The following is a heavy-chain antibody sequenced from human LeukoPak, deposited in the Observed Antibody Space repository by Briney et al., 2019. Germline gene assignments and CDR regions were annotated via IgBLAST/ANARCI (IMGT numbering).Heavy chain of an antibody. CDR1: GFTFKSFW. CDR2: IKQDGSEK. CDR3: ARLREITFGGVIGIDY. Sequence: GGPLRLPCAASGFTFKSFWWSWARQAQGKGLEWVATIKQDGSEKYYVDSVKGRFTISRDNAKNSLYLQMNSLRAEDTAVYYCARLREITFGGVIGIDYWGQGTLVTVSS. V-gene: IGHV3-7*01. D-gene: IGHD3-16*02. J-gene: IGHJ4*02.